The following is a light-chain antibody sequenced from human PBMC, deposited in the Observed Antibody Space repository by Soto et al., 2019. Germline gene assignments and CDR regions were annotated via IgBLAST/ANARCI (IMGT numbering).Light chain of an antibody. CDR1: NIGSKS. CDR2: DDS. CDR3: QVWDTSSDHYV. Sequence: SSELTQSPSVSVAPGQTARITCGGDNIGSKSVHWYQQKPGQAPVLVVCDDSVRPSGIPERFSGSNSGNTATLTIRRVEAGDEADFYCQVWDTSSDHYVFGTGTKLTVL. V-gene: IGLV3-21*02. J-gene: IGLJ1*01.